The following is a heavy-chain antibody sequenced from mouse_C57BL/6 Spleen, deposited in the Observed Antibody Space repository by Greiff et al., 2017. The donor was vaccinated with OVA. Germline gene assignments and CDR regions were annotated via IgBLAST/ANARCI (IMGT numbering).Heavy chain of an antibody. CDR1: GYTFTSYT. CDR2: INPSSGYT. Sequence: QVHVKQSGAELARPGASVKMSCKASGYTFTSYTMHWVKQRPGQGLEWIGYINPSSGYTKYNQKFKDKATLTADKSSSTAYMQLSSLTSEESAVYYCARSLYDGYFDVWGTGTTVTVSS. V-gene: IGHV1-4*01. CDR3: ARSLYDGYFDV. D-gene: IGHD2-12*01. J-gene: IGHJ1*03.